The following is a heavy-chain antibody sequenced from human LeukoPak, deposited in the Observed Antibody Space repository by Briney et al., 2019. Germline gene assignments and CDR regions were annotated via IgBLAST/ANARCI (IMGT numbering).Heavy chain of an antibody. D-gene: IGHD3-3*01. CDR2: IYYSGST. J-gene: IGHJ4*02. Sequence: SETLSLTCTVSGGSINSGGYFWSWIRQHPGKGLEWIGYIYYSGSTYYNPSLKSRVTISADTSKNQFSLKLSSVTAADTAVYYCARAPSGIADYWGQGTLVTVSS. CDR1: GGSINSGGYF. V-gene: IGHV4-31*03. CDR3: ARAPSGIADY.